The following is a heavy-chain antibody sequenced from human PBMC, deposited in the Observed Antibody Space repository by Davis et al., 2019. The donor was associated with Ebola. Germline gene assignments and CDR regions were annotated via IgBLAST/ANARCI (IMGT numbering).Heavy chain of an antibody. Sequence: GESLKISCAASGFTFSSYSMNWVRQASGKGLEWVSSISSSSSTIYYADSVKGRFTISRDNAKNSLYLQMNSLRDEDTAVYYCARDRRDGYNPLDYWGQGTLVTVSS. CDR3: ARDRRDGYNPLDY. D-gene: IGHD5-24*01. CDR2: ISSSSSTI. CDR1: GFTFSSYS. V-gene: IGHV3-48*02. J-gene: IGHJ4*02.